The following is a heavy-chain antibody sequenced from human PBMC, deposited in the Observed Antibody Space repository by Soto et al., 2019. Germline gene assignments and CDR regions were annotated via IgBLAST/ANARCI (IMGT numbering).Heavy chain of an antibody. J-gene: IGHJ4*02. CDR2: INAGNGNT. CDR3: ARGIMVQLERPIDY. V-gene: IGHV1-3*01. D-gene: IGHD1-1*01. Sequence: QVQLVQSGAEVKKPGASVKVSCKASGYTFTSYAMHWVRQAPGQRLEWMGWINAGNGNTKYSQKFQGRVTITSDTSASTAYMELSSLRSEDTAVYYCARGIMVQLERPIDYWGQGTLVTVSS. CDR1: GYTFTSYA.